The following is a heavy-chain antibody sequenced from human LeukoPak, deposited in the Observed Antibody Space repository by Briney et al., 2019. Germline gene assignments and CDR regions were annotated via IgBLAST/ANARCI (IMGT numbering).Heavy chain of an antibody. J-gene: IGHJ4*02. D-gene: IGHD5-24*01. Sequence: GGSLRLSCGASGFIFRNYGMSWVRQAPGEGLKWVAGINDNGGGAYYAESLKGRFTISRDNSKNMLYLQMNSLRVEDTAVYYCAKEGRSLQTYWGQGTLVTVSS. V-gene: IGHV3-23*01. CDR2: INDNGGGA. CDR1: GFIFRNYG. CDR3: AKEGRSLQTY.